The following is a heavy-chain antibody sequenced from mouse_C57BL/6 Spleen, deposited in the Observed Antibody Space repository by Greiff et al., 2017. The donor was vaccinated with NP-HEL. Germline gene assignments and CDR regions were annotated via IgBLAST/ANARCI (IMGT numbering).Heavy chain of an antibody. CDR2: IDPSDSYT. CDR3: ARQDRMITTAYAMDY. CDR1: GYTFTSYW. V-gene: IGHV1-69*01. J-gene: IGHJ4*01. Sequence: VQLQQPGAELVMPGASVKLSCKASGYTFTSYWMHWVKQRPGQGLEWIGEIDPSDSYTNYNQKFKGKSTLTVDKSSSTAYMQLSSLTSEDSAVYYCARQDRMITTAYAMDYWGQGTSVTVSS. D-gene: IGHD2-4*01.